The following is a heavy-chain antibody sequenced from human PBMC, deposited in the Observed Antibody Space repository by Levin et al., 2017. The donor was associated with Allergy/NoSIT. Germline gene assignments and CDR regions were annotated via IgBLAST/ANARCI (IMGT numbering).Heavy chain of an antibody. Sequence: GGSLRLSCAASGFTFSSYSMNWVRQAPGKGLEWVSSITSSSSYIYYADSVKGRFTISRDNAKNSLYLQMNSLRAEDTAVYYCAREEGANYYYGMDVWGQGTTVTVSS. CDR1: GFTFSSYS. CDR2: ITSSSSYI. CDR3: AREEGANYYYGMDV. J-gene: IGHJ6*02. V-gene: IGHV3-21*01.